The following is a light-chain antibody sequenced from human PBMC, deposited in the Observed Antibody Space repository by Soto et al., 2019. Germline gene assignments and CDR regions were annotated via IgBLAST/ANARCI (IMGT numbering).Light chain of an antibody. CDR2: GAS. J-gene: IGKJ3*01. V-gene: IGKV3-20*01. Sequence: EIVLTQSPGTLSLSPGERATLSCRASQSVGSSHLAWYQQKPGQAPRLLIHGASSRATGISDRFSGSGSGTDFTLTISRLEPEDFAVYYCQHYGSSPFNFGPGTIVDIK. CDR1: QSVGSSH. CDR3: QHYGSSPFN.